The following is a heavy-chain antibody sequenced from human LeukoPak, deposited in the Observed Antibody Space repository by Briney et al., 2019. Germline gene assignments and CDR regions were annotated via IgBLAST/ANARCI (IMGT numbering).Heavy chain of an antibody. D-gene: IGHD6-6*01. V-gene: IGHV4-39*01. CDR3: ARPRESQRSSSPFDY. Sequence: SETLSLTCTVSGGSISSSTYYWGWIRQPPGKGLEWTGSIFDSGYTYYNASLKSRVTMSIDTSKNQFSLKLTSVTAADTAVYYCARPRESQRSSSPFDYWGQGMLVTVSS. CDR1: GGSISSSTYY. J-gene: IGHJ4*02. CDR2: IFDSGYT.